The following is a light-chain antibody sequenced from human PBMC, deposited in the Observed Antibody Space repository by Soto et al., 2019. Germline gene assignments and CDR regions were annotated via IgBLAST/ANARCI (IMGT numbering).Light chain of an antibody. J-gene: IGLJ3*02. CDR1: SSNIGNNY. CDR2: ENN. V-gene: IGLV1-51*02. CDR3: GTWDSSPWV. Sequence: QSVLTQPPSVSAAPGQKVTISCSGSSSNIGNNYVSWYQQLPGTAPKLLIYENNKLPSGIPDRFSGSKSGTSATLGITGLQTGDEADYYCGTWDSSPWVFGGGTKVTVL.